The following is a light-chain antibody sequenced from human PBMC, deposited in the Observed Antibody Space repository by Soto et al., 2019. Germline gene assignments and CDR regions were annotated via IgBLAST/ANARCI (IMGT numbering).Light chain of an antibody. Sequence: QSVLTQPPSVSGAPGQRVTISCTESSSNIGAGYDVHWYQQLPGTAPKLLIYGNSNRPSGVPDRFSGSKSGTSASLAITGLHAEDEADYYCQSYDSSLSAWVFGGGTKLTAL. CDR2: GNS. V-gene: IGLV1-40*01. CDR1: SSNIGAGYD. J-gene: IGLJ3*02. CDR3: QSYDSSLSAWV.